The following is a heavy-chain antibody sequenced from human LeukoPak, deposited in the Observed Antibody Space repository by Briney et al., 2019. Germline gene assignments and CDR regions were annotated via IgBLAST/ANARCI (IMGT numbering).Heavy chain of an antibody. Sequence: QPGGSLRLSCAASGFTVSSNYMSWVRQAPGKGLEWVSVIYSGGSTYYADSVKGRFTISRDNSKNTLYLQMNSLRAEDTAVYYCASSYYYGSGSYFGLDYWGQGTLVTVSS. J-gene: IGHJ4*02. CDR3: ASSYYYGSGSYFGLDY. D-gene: IGHD3-10*01. CDR1: GFTVSSNY. CDR2: IYSGGST. V-gene: IGHV3-66*01.